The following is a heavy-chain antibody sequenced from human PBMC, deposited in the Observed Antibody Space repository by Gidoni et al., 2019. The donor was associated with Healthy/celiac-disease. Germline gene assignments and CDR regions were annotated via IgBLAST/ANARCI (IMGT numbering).Heavy chain of an antibody. D-gene: IGHD3-10*01. J-gene: IGHJ6*02. Sequence: EVQLVESGGGLVKPGGSLRLSCAASGFTFSSYSMNWVRQAPGKGLEWVSSISSSSSYIYYADSVKGRFTISRDNAKNSLYLQMNSLRAEDTAVYYCARESITMVRGVITYYYYGMDVWGQGTTVTVSS. CDR2: ISSSSSYI. CDR1: GFTFSSYS. CDR3: ARESITMVRGVITYYYYGMDV. V-gene: IGHV3-21*01.